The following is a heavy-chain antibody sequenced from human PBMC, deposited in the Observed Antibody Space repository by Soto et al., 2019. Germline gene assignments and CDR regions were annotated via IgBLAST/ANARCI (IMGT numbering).Heavy chain of an antibody. CDR2: ISYDGSNK. V-gene: IGHV3-30*18. J-gene: IGHJ6*02. CDR1: GFTFSSYG. CDR3: AKSETPGYYYYYGMDV. D-gene: IGHD3-10*01. Sequence: QVQLVESGGGVVQPGRSLRLSCAASGFTFSSYGMHWVRQAPGKGLEWVAVISYDGSNKYYADSVKGRFTISRDNSKNTLDLQMNSLRAEDTAVYYCAKSETPGYYYYYGMDVWGQGTTVTVSS.